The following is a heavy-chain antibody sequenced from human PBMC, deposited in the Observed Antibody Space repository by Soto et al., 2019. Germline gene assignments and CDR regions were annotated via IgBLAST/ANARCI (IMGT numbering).Heavy chain of an antibody. CDR1: GGSISSSSYY. CDR3: ARLEDDSRGIQLQPGPPAPPGWFDP. Sequence: QLQLQESGPGLVKPSETLSLTCTVSGGSISSSSYYWGWIRQPPGKGLEWIGSIYYSGSTYYNPSLKSRVTISVDTSKNQFSLKLSSVTAADTAVYYCARLEDDSRGIQLQPGPPAPPGWFDPWGQGTLVTVSS. D-gene: IGHD3-22*01. J-gene: IGHJ5*02. CDR2: IYYSGST. V-gene: IGHV4-39*01.